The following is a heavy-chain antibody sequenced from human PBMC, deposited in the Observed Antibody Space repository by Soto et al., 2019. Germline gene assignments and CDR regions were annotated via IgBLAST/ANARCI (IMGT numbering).Heavy chain of an antibody. J-gene: IGHJ4*02. Sequence: PGGSLRLSCAASGFTFSISSMNWVRQAPGKGLEWVSSISGTSDYISYADSVKGRFTISRDNAKNSLYLQMNSLRAEDTAVYYCARYVAADFRTDLDFWGGASLVTVSS. CDR2: ISGTSDYI. V-gene: IGHV3-21*01. CDR3: ARYVAADFRTDLDF. CDR1: GFTFSISS. D-gene: IGHD3-16*01.